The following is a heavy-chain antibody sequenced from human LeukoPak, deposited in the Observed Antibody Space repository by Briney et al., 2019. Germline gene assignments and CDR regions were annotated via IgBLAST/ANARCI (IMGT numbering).Heavy chain of an antibody. CDR3: ARSRGYSYVY. V-gene: IGHV3-30*04. CDR2: ISYDGSNE. CDR1: GFTFSTYV. J-gene: IGHJ4*02. D-gene: IGHD5-18*01. Sequence: PGGSLRLSCAASGFTFSTYVIHWVRQAPGKGLEWVGVISYDGSNEYSADSVKGRFTISRDNSKNTLYLQMNSLRAEDTAVYYCARSRGYSYVYWGQGTLVTVSS.